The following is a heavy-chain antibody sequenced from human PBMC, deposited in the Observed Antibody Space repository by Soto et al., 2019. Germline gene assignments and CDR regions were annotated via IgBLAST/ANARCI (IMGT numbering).Heavy chain of an antibody. CDR2: IYHSGRT. Sequence: LSVTCAVSGGSISSSNWWRWVRQSPGKGLEWIGEIYHSGRTNYNPSLQSRVTISLDKPDNQFSLKLTSVTAADTAVYYCATGGYSFGYRLNTWGQGTLVTVYS. V-gene: IGHV4-4*02. CDR3: ATGGYSFGYRLNT. CDR1: GGSISSSNW. D-gene: IGHD5-18*01. J-gene: IGHJ4*02.